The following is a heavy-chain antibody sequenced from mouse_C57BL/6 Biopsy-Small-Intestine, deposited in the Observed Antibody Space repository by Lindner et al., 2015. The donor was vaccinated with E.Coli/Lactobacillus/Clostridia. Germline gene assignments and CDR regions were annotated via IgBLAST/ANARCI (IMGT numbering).Heavy chain of an antibody. J-gene: IGHJ3*01. V-gene: IGHV5-17*01. Sequence: VQLQESGGGLVKPGGSLKLSCAASGFTFSDYGMHWVRQAPEKGLEWVAYIGTGSSTIYYADTVKGRFTISRDNAKNTLFLHMTSLRSEDTAMYYCPIYYGYDAFAYWGQGTLVTVSA. CDR3: PIYYGYDAFAY. D-gene: IGHD2-2*01. CDR2: IGTGSSTI. CDR1: GFTFSDYG.